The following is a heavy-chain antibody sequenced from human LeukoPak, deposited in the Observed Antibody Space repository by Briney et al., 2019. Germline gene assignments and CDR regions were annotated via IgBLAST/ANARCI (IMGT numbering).Heavy chain of an antibody. Sequence: SETLSLTCTVSGGSISSFYWSWIRQPPGMGLEWIGYVHNSGTTNYSPSLKRRVTISVDTSKNQFSLRLSSVTAADTAVYYCARREAFDVWGQGTMVTVSS. D-gene: IGHD1-26*01. CDR1: GGSISSFY. CDR2: VHNSGTT. J-gene: IGHJ3*01. V-gene: IGHV4-59*01. CDR3: ARREAFDV.